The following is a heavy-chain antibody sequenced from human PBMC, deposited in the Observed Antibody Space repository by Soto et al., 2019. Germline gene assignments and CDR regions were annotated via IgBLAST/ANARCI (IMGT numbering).Heavy chain of an antibody. J-gene: IGHJ4*02. CDR3: ASATVVAGTFAF. V-gene: IGHV3-21*01. D-gene: IGHD2-15*01. Sequence: EVQLVESGGGLVKPGGSLTLSCAGSGFAFRSYNMNWVRQAPGKGLEWVAAISSGSSNIYYADSVKGRFTISRDNAKNSLYLQVDSLRAEDSAVYYCASATVVAGTFAFWGQGTLLTVSS. CDR2: ISSGSSNI. CDR1: GFAFRSYN.